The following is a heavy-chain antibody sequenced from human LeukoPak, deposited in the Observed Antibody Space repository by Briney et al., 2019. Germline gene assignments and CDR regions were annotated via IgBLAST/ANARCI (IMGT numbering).Heavy chain of an antibody. CDR2: ISGSGGST. Sequence: GGSLRLSCAASGFTFGSYAMSWVRQAPGKGLEWVSAISGSGGSTYYADSVKGRFTISRDNSKNTLYPQMNSLRAEDTALYYCAKGCTSTNCYVDYWGQGTLVTVSS. V-gene: IGHV3-23*01. J-gene: IGHJ4*02. CDR1: GFTFGSYA. CDR3: AKGCTSTNCYVDY. D-gene: IGHD2-2*01.